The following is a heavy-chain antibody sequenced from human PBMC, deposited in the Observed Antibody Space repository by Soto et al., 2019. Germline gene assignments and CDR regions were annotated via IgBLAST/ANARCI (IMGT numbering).Heavy chain of an antibody. J-gene: IGHJ4*02. D-gene: IGHD3-22*01. Sequence: GESLTISCKGSGYSFACYWITWVRQKPGKGLDWMGRIDPSDSQTYYSPSFRGHVTISVTKSITTVFLQWSSLRASDTAMYYCARQIYDSDTGPNFQYYFDSWGQGTPVTVSS. CDR1: GYSFACYW. CDR3: ARQIYDSDTGPNFQYYFDS. V-gene: IGHV5-10-1*01. CDR2: IDPSDSQT.